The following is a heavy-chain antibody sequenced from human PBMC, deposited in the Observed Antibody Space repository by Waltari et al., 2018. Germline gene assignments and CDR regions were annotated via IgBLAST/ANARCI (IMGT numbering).Heavy chain of an antibody. D-gene: IGHD3-10*01. CDR1: GGSFSGYY. CDR2: INHRGST. V-gene: IGHV4-34*01. CDR3: ARRYYGSGSYTSSYYMDV. J-gene: IGHJ6*03. Sequence: QVQLQQWGAGLLKPSETLSLTCAVYGGSFSGYYWSWIRQPPGKGLEWIGEINHRGSTNYNPSLKSRVTISVDTSKNQFSLKLSSVTAADTAVYYCARRYYGSGSYTSSYYMDVWGKGTTVTVSS.